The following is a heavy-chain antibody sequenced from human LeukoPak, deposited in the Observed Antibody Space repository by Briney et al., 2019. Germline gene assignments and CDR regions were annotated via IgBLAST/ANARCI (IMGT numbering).Heavy chain of an antibody. CDR3: SIYQPKTAYDILTGYCLDY. D-gene: IGHD3-9*01. CDR2: ISYDGSNK. Sequence: GGSLRLSCAASGFTFSSDGMHWVRQAPGKVLEWVAVISYDGSNKKYADSVTGRFTISRDNSKNTLYLQMNSLRAEDTAVYYCSIYQPKTAYDILTGYCLDYWGQGTLVTVSS. CDR1: GFTFSSDG. J-gene: IGHJ4*02. V-gene: IGHV3-30*03.